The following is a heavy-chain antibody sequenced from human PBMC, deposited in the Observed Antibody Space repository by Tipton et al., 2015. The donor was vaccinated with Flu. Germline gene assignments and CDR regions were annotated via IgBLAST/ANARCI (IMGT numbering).Heavy chain of an antibody. D-gene: IGHD5-24*01. J-gene: IGHJ4*02. V-gene: IGHV4-38-2*02. CDR3: ARGDGYNLDY. CDR1: GYSISSGFY. CDR2: IYHSGST. Sequence: LRLSCTVSGYSISSGFYWGWIRQPPGKGLEWIGNIYHSGSTFYNPSLKSRVTISVDTSKNQFSLKLSSVTAADTAGYHCARGDGYNLDYWGQGTLVTVSS.